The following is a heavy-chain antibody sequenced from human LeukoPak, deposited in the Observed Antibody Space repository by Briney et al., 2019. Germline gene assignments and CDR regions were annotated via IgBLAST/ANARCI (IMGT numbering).Heavy chain of an antibody. J-gene: IGHJ4*02. CDR2: SKNKANSYIT. D-gene: IGHD2-15*01. V-gene: IGHV3-72*01. CDR3: ARDDGGQGDY. CDR1: GFTFSDHY. Sequence: RGSLRLSCAASGFTFSDHYMDWVRQAPGKGLEWVGRSKNKANSYITQYAAFVQGRFTISRDDSKNSLYLQINSLKTEDTAVYYCARDDGGQGDYWGQGTLVTVSS.